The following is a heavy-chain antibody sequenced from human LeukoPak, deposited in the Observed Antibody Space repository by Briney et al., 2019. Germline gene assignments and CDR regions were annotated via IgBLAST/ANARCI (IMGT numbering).Heavy chain of an antibody. Sequence: SETLSLTCTVSGGSISSYYWGWIRQPAGKGLEWIGRVYTSGSTNYNPSLKSRVTMSVDTSKNQFSLKLSSVTAADTAVYYCARGYCSGGSCPFDYWGQGTLVTVSS. CDR1: GGSISSYY. CDR2: VYTSGST. CDR3: ARGYCSGGSCPFDY. D-gene: IGHD2-15*01. J-gene: IGHJ4*02. V-gene: IGHV4-4*07.